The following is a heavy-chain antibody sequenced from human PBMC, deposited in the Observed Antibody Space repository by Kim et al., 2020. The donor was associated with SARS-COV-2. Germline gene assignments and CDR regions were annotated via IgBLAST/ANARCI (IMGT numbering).Heavy chain of an antibody. Sequence: GGSLRLSCAATGFSFSTYWMSWVRQAPGQGLEWVASIKQDGTERYYVDSVKGRFAIPRDNAENSLFLHMDSLRVEDTAVYYCARYQLLSHYYYYGMDVWGQGTTVTVS. D-gene: IGHD2-2*01. J-gene: IGHJ6*02. V-gene: IGHV3-7*03. CDR1: GFSFSTYW. CDR2: IKQDGTER. CDR3: ARYQLLSHYYYYGMDV.